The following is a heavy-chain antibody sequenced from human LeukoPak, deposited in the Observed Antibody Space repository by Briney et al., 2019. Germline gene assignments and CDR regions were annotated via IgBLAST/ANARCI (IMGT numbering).Heavy chain of an antibody. CDR3: VRDHYYNSSGYTFGY. Sequence: SETLSLTCAVYGGSFSGYYWSWIRQPPGKGLEWIGYIYYSGSTNYNPSLRSRVTISVDTSKNQFSLKLSSVTAADTAVCYCVRDHYYNSSGYTFGYWGQGTLVTVSS. J-gene: IGHJ4*02. V-gene: IGHV4-59*01. D-gene: IGHD3-22*01. CDR2: IYYSGST. CDR1: GGSFSGYY.